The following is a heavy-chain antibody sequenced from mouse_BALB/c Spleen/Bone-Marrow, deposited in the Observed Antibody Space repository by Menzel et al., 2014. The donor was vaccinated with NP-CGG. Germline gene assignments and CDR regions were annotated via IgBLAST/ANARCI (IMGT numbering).Heavy chain of an antibody. Sequence: QVQLQQPGAELVKPGASVKLSCEASGYTFTSFYMYWVKQRPGQGLEWIGGINPSNGGTNFNEKFKSKATLTLDKSSSTAYMQLSSLTSEDSAVYYCTRGSYGSSQYYFDYWGQGTTLTVSS. CDR1: GYTFTSFY. V-gene: IGHV1S81*02. J-gene: IGHJ2*01. D-gene: IGHD1-1*01. CDR2: INPSNGGT. CDR3: TRGSYGSSQYYFDY.